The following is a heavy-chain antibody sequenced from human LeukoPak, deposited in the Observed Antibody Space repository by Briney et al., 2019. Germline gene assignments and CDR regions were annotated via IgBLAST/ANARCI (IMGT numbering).Heavy chain of an antibody. V-gene: IGHV4-39*07. CDR3: ARVNAPGGRTRPFDY. J-gene: IGHJ4*02. CDR1: GDSIRSSSYF. CDR2: FYYSGST. D-gene: IGHD3-16*01. Sequence: SETLSLTCTVSGDSIRSSSYFWGWIRQPPGKGLEWIGSFYYSGSTYYNASLKNRVTISVDTSRNEFSLKLRSVTAADTAVYYCARVNAPGGRTRPFDYWGQGTLVAVSS.